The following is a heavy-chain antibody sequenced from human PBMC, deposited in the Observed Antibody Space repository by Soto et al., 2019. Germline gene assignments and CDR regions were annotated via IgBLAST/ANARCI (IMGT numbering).Heavy chain of an antibody. V-gene: IGHV4-59*11. D-gene: IGHD3-16*01. J-gene: IGHJ4*02. CDR1: GGSMSSRY. CDR2: ISYSGST. CDR3: ARADPDASVGY. Sequence: SETLSLTCTVSGGSMSSRYWTWLRQPPGKGLEWIGYISYSGSTYYNPSLKSRVTISADTSRNQFSLKLGSVIAADTAVYYCARADPDASVGYWGQGTLVTVSS.